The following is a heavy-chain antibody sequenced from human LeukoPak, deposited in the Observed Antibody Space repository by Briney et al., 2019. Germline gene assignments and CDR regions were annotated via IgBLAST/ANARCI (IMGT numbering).Heavy chain of an antibody. V-gene: IGHV1-8*03. D-gene: IGHD3-10*01. CDR2: MNPNSGNT. CDR1: GYTFTSYD. Sequence: ASVKVSCKASGYTFTSYDINWVRQATGQGLEWMGWMNPNSGNTGYAQKFQGRVTITRNTSISTAYMELSSLRSEDTAVYYCARGRITMVRGVIKSFDYWGQGTLVTVSS. CDR3: ARGRITMVRGVIKSFDY. J-gene: IGHJ4*02.